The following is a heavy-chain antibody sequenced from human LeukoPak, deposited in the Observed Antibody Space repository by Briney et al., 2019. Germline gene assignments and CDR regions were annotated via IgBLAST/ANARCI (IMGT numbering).Heavy chain of an antibody. CDR1: GFTFISYS. V-gene: IGHV3-21*01. Sequence: PGGSLRLSCAASGFTFISYSMNWVRQAPGKGLEWVSSISSSSSYIYYADSVKGRFTISRDNAENSLYLQMNSLRAEDTAVYYCARVSVYSSGKAFGYWGQGTLVTVSS. CDR3: ARVSVYSSGKAFGY. J-gene: IGHJ4*02. CDR2: ISSSSSYI. D-gene: IGHD6-19*01.